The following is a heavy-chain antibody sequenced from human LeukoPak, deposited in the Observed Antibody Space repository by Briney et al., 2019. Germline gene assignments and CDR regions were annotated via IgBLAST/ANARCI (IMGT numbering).Heavy chain of an antibody. D-gene: IGHD3-10*01. CDR2: INHSGST. Sequence: SETLSLTCTVSGASISSGDRWTWVRQSPGKRLEWIGEINHSGSTNHNPSLKSRVTISVDKSKNQFSLKLSSVTAADTAVYYCARGLRGPMVRGVLNWFDPWGQGTLVTVSS. V-gene: IGHV4-4*02. CDR3: ARGLRGPMVRGVLNWFDP. J-gene: IGHJ5*02. CDR1: GASISSGDR.